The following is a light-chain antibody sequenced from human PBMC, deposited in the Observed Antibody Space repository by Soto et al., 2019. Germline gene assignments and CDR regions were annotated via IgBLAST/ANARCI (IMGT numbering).Light chain of an antibody. CDR1: QSVSRN. V-gene: IGKV3-15*01. Sequence: TQSPATLSVSPGDRATLSCRASQSVSRNLAWYQQKPGRAPRLLIYGASTRATGVPARFSGSGSGTEFTLSISSLQSEDFAVYYCQQYGDWPPDTFGQGNKLEI. J-gene: IGKJ2*01. CDR3: QQYGDWPPDT. CDR2: GAS.